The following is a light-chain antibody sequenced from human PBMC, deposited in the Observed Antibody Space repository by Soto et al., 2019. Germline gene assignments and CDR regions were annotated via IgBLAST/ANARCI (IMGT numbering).Light chain of an antibody. CDR3: MQALQTRLT. J-gene: IGKJ4*01. CDR1: QSLLHSNGYNY. V-gene: IGKV2-28*01. CDR2: LGS. Sequence: DIVMTQSPLSLPVTPGEPASISCRSSQSLLHSNGYNYLDWYLQKAGQSPQLLIYLGSNRASGVPDRFSGSGSGTDFTLKISRVEAEDVGVYYCMQALQTRLTLGGGTKVDIK.